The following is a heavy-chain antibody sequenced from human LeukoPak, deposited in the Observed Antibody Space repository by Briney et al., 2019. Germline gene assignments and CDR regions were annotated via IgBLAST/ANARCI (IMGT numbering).Heavy chain of an antibody. V-gene: IGHV3-30*19. CDR1: GLTFSTYG. CDR2: ISYDRSSK. Sequence: PGGSLRLSCAASGLTFSTYGMHWVRQAPGKGLEWVAVISYDRSSKYYADSVKGRFTISRDNSKNTLYLEMNSLRAEDTAVYYCARDQYYDSSGYFQKNAMDVWGQGTTVTVSS. J-gene: IGHJ6*02. D-gene: IGHD3-22*01. CDR3: ARDQYYDSSGYFQKNAMDV.